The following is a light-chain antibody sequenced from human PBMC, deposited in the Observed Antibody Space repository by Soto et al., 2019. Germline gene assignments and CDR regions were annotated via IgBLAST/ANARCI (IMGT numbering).Light chain of an antibody. CDR2: GAS. CDR1: QSVSSN. J-gene: IGKJ1*01. Sequence: EIVMTQSPATLSASPGERATLSCRASQSVSSNLAWYQQKPGQAPRLLIYGASTRATGIPARFSGSGSGTEFTLTISSLQSEDVAVYYCQQYNNWPPWTFGQGTKVEIK. CDR3: QQYNNWPPWT. V-gene: IGKV3-15*01.